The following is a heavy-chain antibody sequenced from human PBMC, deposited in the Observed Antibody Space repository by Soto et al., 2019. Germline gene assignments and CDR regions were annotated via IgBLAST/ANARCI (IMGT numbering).Heavy chain of an antibody. CDR1: GFTFSSYD. V-gene: IGHV3-13*01. J-gene: IGHJ6*02. Sequence: LRRSCAASGFTFSSYDMHWVRQATGKGLEWVSAIGTAGDTYYPGSVKGRFTISRENAKNSLYLQMNSLRAGDTAVYYCARGAGFDYYYGMDVWGQGSTVTVSS. CDR2: IGTAGDT. CDR3: ARGAGFDYYYGMDV. D-gene: IGHD3-10*01.